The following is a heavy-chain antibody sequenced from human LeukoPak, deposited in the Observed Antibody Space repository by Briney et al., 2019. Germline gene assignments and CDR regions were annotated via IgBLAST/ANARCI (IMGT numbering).Heavy chain of an antibody. CDR2: ISSSSTYL. CDR1: GFNFSSYT. J-gene: IGHJ4*02. V-gene: IGHV3-21*06. Sequence: GGSLRLSCAASGFNFSSYTMNWVRQPPGKGLEWVAAISSSSTYLFYADSVKGRFTISRDNAKNSLYLQMNSLRAEDTAVYYCARVRIRLWTSGDHWGQGTLVTVSS. D-gene: IGHD5-18*01. CDR3: ARVRIRLWTSGDH.